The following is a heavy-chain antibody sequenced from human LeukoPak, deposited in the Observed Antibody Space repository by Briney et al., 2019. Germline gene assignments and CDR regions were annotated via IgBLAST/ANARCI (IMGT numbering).Heavy chain of an antibody. CDR1: GFTFDDYA. V-gene: IGHV3-9*01. Sequence: GGSLRLSCAASGFTFDDYAMHWVRQAPGKGLEWVSGISWSSGSIGYADSVKGRFTISRDNAKNSLYLQMNSLRAEDTALYYCAKGVIAVAGTLSWFDPWGQGTLVTVSS. D-gene: IGHD6-19*01. CDR2: ISWSSGSI. CDR3: AKGVIAVAGTLSWFDP. J-gene: IGHJ5*02.